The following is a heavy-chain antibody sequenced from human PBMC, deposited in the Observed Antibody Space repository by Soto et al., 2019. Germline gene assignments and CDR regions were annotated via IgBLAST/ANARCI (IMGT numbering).Heavy chain of an antibody. J-gene: IGHJ3*02. CDR2: IYYSGST. V-gene: IGHV4-59*01. CDR3: AREGLWFGESYDAFDI. D-gene: IGHD3-10*01. CDR1: GGSISSYY. Sequence: SETLSLSCTVSGGSISSYYWSWIRQPPGKGLEWIGYIYYSGSTYYNPSLKSRVTISVDTSKNQFSLKLSSVTAADTAVYYCAREGLWFGESYDAFDIWGQGTMVTVSS.